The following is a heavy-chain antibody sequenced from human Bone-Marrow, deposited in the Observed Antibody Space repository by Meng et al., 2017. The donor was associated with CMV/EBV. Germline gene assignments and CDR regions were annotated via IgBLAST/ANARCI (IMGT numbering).Heavy chain of an antibody. CDR2: IRSDGSNE. D-gene: IGHD4-23*01. CDR1: GFTFSSYG. V-gene: IGHV3-30*02. Sequence: GESLKISCAASGFTFSSYGMHWVRQAPGKGLEWVAFIRSDGSNEYYGDSVKGRFTISRDNSKNTLFLQMNSLRAEDTAVYYCARAPFYGGNSYYYYYGMDVWGQGTTVTVSS. CDR3: ARAPFYGGNSYYYYYGMDV. J-gene: IGHJ6*02.